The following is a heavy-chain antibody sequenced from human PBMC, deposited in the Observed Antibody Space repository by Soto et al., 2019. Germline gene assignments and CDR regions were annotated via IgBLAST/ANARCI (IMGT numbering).Heavy chain of an antibody. CDR3: ARAETTMALYYFDY. CDR2: INHSGST. CDR1: GGSFSDYY. V-gene: IGHV4-34*01. D-gene: IGHD5-18*01. Sequence: QVQLQQWGAGLLKPSETLSLTCAVYGGSFSDYYWSWIRQPPGKGLEWIGEINHSGSTNYNPSLKSRVSXSVDTSKNQFSLNLSSVTAADTAVYYCARAETTMALYYFDYWGQGTLVTVSS. J-gene: IGHJ4*02.